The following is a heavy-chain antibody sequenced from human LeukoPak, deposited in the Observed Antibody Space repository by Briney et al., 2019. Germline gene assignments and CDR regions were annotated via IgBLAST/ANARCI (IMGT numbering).Heavy chain of an antibody. CDR2: INHSGST. CDR3: ARGRAAGMVRRYYFDY. J-gene: IGHJ4*02. D-gene: IGHD6-13*01. CDR1: GGSFSGYY. Sequence: PSETLSLTCAVYGGSFSGYYWSWIRQPPGKGLEWIGEINHSGSTNYNPSLKSRVTISVDTSKNQFSLKLSSVTAADTAVYYCARGRAAGMVRRYYFDYWGQGTLVTVSS. V-gene: IGHV4-34*01.